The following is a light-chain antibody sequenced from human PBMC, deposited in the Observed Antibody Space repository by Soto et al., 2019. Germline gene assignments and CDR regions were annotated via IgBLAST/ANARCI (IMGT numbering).Light chain of an antibody. Sequence: DIQMTQSPSSLSASVEDRVIITCRASQSISNHLNWYQQKPGKAPKLLIFAASSLQSGVPSRFSGSRSGPDFTLTISSLQPEDFAVYYCQQYGSSGTFGQGTKVDTK. CDR3: QQYGSSGT. CDR1: QSISNH. V-gene: IGKV1-39*01. CDR2: AAS. J-gene: IGKJ1*01.